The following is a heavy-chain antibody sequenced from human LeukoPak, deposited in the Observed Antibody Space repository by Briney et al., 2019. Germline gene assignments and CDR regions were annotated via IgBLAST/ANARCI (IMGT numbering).Heavy chain of an antibody. V-gene: IGHV3-30*02. CDR1: GFTFSIYG. CDR2: IRYDGSNT. J-gene: IGHJ4*02. Sequence: GGSLRLSCAASGFTFSIYGMHWVRQAPGKGLQWVAFIRYDGSNTYYADSVEGRFTISRDNSKNILYLQMNSLRVEDTALYYCARDYRATVVTAGPDYWGQRTLVTVSS. D-gene: IGHD4-23*01. CDR3: ARDYRATVVTAGPDY.